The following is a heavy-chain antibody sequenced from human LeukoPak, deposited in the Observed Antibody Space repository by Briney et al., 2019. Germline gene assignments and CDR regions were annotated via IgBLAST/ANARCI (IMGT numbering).Heavy chain of an antibody. D-gene: IGHD3-9*01. V-gene: IGHV3-7*03. Sequence: GGSLRLSCEASGFTFSSYWMSWVRQAPGKGLEWVANIKTDGSEKYYVDSVKGRFTISRDSAKNSLYLQMNSLRAEDTAVYYCARDYTGYFPWGQGTLVIVSS. CDR2: IKTDGSEK. J-gene: IGHJ5*02. CDR3: ARDYTGYFP. CDR1: GFTFSSYW.